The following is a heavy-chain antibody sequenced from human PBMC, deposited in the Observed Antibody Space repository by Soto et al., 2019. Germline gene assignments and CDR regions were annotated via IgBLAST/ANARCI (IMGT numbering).Heavy chain of an antibody. Sequence: EVQLVESGGGLVKPGGSLRLSCEASGFLFRNFGMNWVRQAPGKGLEWVSSISASSNYIHYGDSVRGRFTISRDNAKNELYLEVKSLRVEDTAVYFCPRTGHLMDPMDYWGQGALLIVSS. CDR3: PRTGHLMDPMDY. D-gene: IGHD2-8*01. V-gene: IGHV3-21*02. CDR1: GFLFRNFG. CDR2: ISASSNYI. J-gene: IGHJ4*02.